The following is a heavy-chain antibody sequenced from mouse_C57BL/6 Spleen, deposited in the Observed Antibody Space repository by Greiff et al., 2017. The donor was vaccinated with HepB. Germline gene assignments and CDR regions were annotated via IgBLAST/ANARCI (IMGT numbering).Heavy chain of an antibody. V-gene: IGHV14-2*01. D-gene: IGHD2-3*01. CDR2: IDPEDGET. CDR1: GFNIKDYY. CDR3: AGDRPIYDGYYPTFDY. Sequence: VQLQQSGAELVKPGASVKLSCTASGFNIKDYYMHWVKQRTEQGLEWIGRIDPEDGETKYAPKFQGKATITADTSSNTAYLQLSSLTSEDTAVYYCAGDRPIYDGYYPTFDYWGQGTTLTVSS. J-gene: IGHJ2*01.